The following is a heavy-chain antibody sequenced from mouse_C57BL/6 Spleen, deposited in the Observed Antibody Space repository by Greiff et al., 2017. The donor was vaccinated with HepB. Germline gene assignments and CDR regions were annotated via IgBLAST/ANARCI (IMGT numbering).Heavy chain of an antibody. J-gene: IGHJ1*03. CDR3: GVSPGADYWYFDV. CDR2: INPNNGGT. CDR1: GYTFTDYY. Sequence: VQLQQSGPELVKPGASVKISCKASGYTFTDYYMNWVKQSHGKSLEWIGDINPNNGGTSYNQKFKGKATLTVDKSSSTAYMELRSLTSEDSAVYYYGVSPGADYWYFDVWGTGTTVTVSS. D-gene: IGHD2-10*02. V-gene: IGHV1-26*01.